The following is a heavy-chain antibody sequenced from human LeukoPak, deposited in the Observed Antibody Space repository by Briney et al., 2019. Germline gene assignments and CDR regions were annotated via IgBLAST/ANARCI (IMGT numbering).Heavy chain of an antibody. CDR2: ISPSGSTI. CDR3: ARDEVGVTTEFDY. D-gene: IGHD1-26*01. J-gene: IGHJ4*02. V-gene: IGHV3-48*03. CDR1: GFTLDNYN. Sequence: PGGSLRLSCAASGFTLDNYNFNWVRQAPGKGLEWVSYISPSGSTIYYAESVKGRFTISRDNAKNSLYLQMNSLRVEDTAVYYCARDEVGVTTEFDYWGQGTVVTVSS.